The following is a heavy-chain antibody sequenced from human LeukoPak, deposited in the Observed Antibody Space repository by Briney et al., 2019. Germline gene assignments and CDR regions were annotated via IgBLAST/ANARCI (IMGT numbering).Heavy chain of an antibody. CDR2: ISYDGSNK. Sequence: GGSLRLSCAAPGFTFSSYAMHWVRQAPGKGLEWVAVISYDGSNKYYADSVKGRFTISRDNAKNSLYLQMNSLRAEDTAVYYCARDYSNYPEDSEFDYWGQGTLVTVSS. CDR1: GFTFSSYA. CDR3: ARDYSNYPEDSEFDY. V-gene: IGHV3-30-3*01. D-gene: IGHD4-4*01. J-gene: IGHJ4*02.